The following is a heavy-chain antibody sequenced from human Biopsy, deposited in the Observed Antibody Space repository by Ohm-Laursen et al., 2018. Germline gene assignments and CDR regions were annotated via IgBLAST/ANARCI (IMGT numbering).Heavy chain of an antibody. CDR2: INPHSGTT. Sequence: GASVKVSCKASGYTFTGQYLHWVRQVPGQGLEWMGWINPHSGTTKFAQDFQGRVTMTRDTSITTAYMELRRLRSDDTAVYYCAKGQDLRGGAEYLQHWGQGALVTVSS. D-gene: IGHD2-15*01. CDR1: GYTFTGQY. CDR3: AKGQDLRGGAEYLQH. V-gene: IGHV1-2*02. J-gene: IGHJ1*01.